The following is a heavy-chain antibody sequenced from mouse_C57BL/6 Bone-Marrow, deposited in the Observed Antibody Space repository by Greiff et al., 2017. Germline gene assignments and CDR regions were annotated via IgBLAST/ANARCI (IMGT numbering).Heavy chain of an antibody. CDR2: IFPGSGST. Sequence: LVEPGASVKISCKASGYTFTDYYINWVKQRPGQGLEWIGWIFPGSGSTYYNEKFKGKATLTVDKSSSTAYMLLSSLTSEDSAVYFCARYSNYVWYFDVWGTGTTVTVSS. V-gene: IGHV1-75*01. D-gene: IGHD2-5*01. CDR3: ARYSNYVWYFDV. J-gene: IGHJ1*03. CDR1: GYTFTDYY.